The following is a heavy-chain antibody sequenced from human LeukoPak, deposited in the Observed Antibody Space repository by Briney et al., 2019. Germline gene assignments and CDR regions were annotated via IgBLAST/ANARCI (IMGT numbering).Heavy chain of an antibody. J-gene: IGHJ5*02. Sequence: ASVKVSCKASGYIFTSYGISWVRQAPGQGLEWMGWISAYNGNTNYAQKLQGRVTMTTDTSTSTAYMELRSLRSDDTAVYYCARDGTYYDFWSGYYLGRFDPWGQGTLVTVSS. CDR2: ISAYNGNT. CDR1: GYIFTSYG. V-gene: IGHV1-18*01. CDR3: ARDGTYYDFWSGYYLGRFDP. D-gene: IGHD3-3*01.